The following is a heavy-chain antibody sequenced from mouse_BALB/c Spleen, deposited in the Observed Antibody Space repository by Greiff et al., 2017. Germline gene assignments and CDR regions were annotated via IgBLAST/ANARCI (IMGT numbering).Heavy chain of an antibody. CDR1: GDSITSGY. D-gene: IGHD2-4*01. Sequence: EVQRVESGPSLVKPSQTLSLTCSVTGDSITSGYWNWIRKFPGNKLEYMGYISYSGSTYYNPSLKSRISITRDTSKNQYYLQLNSVTTEDTATYYCARSLYDYDGGNAMDYWGQGTSVTVSS. CDR3: ARSLYDYDGGNAMDY. CDR2: ISYSGST. J-gene: IGHJ4*01. V-gene: IGHV3-8*02.